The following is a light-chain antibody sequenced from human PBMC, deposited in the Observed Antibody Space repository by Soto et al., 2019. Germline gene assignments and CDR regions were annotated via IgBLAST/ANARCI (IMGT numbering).Light chain of an antibody. CDR2: AAS. CDR1: ESISRH. J-gene: IGKJ5*01. CDR3: QQDYSTLAT. Sequence: EIQMSHSPSSLSSSVVYRVTVTCRAAESISRHLNWYQQKPGRAPDLLIYAASTLQNGAPSRFTGSGSGTEFTLTITGLQLEDFATYYCQQDYSTLATFGQGTRLEIK. V-gene: IGKV1-39*01.